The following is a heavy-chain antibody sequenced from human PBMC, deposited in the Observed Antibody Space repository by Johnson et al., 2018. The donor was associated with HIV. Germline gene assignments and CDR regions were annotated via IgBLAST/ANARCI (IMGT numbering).Heavy chain of an antibody. V-gene: IGHV3-7*03. CDR1: GFTFSSYW. CDR3: AKATQGSVDI. CDR2: IKQDGSEK. Sequence: VQLVESGGGLVQPGGSLRLSCAASGFTFSSYWMSWVRQAPGKGLEWVANIKQDGSEKYYVDSVKGRFPLSRDTSKPTRYRQRNSLRAEDTAVYYCAKATQGSVDIWGQGTMVTVSS. J-gene: IGHJ3*02. D-gene: IGHD3-10*01.